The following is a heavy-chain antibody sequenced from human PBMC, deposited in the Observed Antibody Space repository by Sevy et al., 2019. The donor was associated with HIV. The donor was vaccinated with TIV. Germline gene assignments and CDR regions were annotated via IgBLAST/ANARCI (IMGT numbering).Heavy chain of an antibody. Sequence: SETLSLTCTVSGGSISSYYWSWIWQPPGKGLEWIGYIYYSGSTNYNPSLKSRVTISVDTSKNQLSLKLSSVTAADTAVYYCARGLGYCSSTSCRIYYYYGMDVWGQGTTVTVSS. V-gene: IGHV4-59*01. J-gene: IGHJ6*02. D-gene: IGHD2-2*01. CDR1: GGSISSYY. CDR2: IYYSGST. CDR3: ARGLGYCSSTSCRIYYYYGMDV.